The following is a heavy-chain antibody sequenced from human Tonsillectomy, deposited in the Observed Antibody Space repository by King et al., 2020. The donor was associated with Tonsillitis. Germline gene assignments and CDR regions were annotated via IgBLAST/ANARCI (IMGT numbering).Heavy chain of an antibody. D-gene: IGHD6-19*01. CDR2: INPGGGST. CDR1: GFTFHTYA. V-gene: IGHV3-23*04. CDR3: ARDGPTVSSRGWPPFDS. Sequence: VQLVESGGGLVQPGGSLRLSCAASGFTFHTYAMSWVRQAPGKGLEWVSAINPGGGSTYYAASVKGRFTISRDNSNNTLYLQMNSLRADDTAIYYGARDGPTVSSRGWPPFDSWGQGTLVTVSA. J-gene: IGHJ4*02.